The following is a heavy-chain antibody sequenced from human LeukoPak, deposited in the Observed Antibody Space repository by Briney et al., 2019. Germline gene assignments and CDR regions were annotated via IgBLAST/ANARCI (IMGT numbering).Heavy chain of an antibody. CDR3: ARDRSYYYGMDV. V-gene: IGHV3-33*01. Sequence: EPGRSLRLSCAASGFTFSSYGMHRVRQAPGKGLEWVAVIWYDGSNKYYADSAKGRFTISRDNSKNTLYLQMNSLRAEDTAVYYCARDRSYYYGMDVWGQGTTVTVSS. CDR1: GFTFSSYG. J-gene: IGHJ6*02. CDR2: IWYDGSNK.